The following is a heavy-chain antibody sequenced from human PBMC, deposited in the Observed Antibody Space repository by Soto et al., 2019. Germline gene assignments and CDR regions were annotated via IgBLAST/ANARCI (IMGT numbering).Heavy chain of an antibody. Sequence: HPGGSLRLSCAASGFTFSSYGMHWVRQAPGKGLEWVAVISYDGSNKYYADSVKGRFTISRDNSKNTLYLQMNSLRAEDTAVYYCAKATADNWNRPGYWGQGTLVTVSS. J-gene: IGHJ4*02. CDR1: GFTFSSYG. D-gene: IGHD1-20*01. CDR2: ISYDGSNK. CDR3: AKATADNWNRPGY. V-gene: IGHV3-30*18.